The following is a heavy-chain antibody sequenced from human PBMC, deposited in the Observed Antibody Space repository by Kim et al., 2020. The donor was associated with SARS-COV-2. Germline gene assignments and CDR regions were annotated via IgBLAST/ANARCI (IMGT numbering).Heavy chain of an antibody. V-gene: IGHV3-7*01. CDR2: K. J-gene: IGHJ3*02. CDR3: ARGVAFDI. Sequence: KDYREAGKGRFTISRDNAENSLYLQMNSLRAEDTAVYYCARGVAFDIWGQGTMLTVSS.